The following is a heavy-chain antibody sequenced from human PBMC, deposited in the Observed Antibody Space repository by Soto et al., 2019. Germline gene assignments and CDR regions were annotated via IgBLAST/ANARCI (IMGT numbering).Heavy chain of an antibody. Sequence: LRLSCAASGFTFRSYGMHWIRQAPDKGLDWVALISFDGTNKYYADSVKGRFTISRDNSKNTLYLQMNGLGAEDTAVYYCARDVEWSCGFYYYAMDVWGQGTTVTVSS. V-gene: IGHV3-30-3*01. D-gene: IGHD6-19*01. CDR3: ARDVEWSCGFYYYAMDV. CDR1: GFTFRSYG. CDR2: ISFDGTNK. J-gene: IGHJ6*02.